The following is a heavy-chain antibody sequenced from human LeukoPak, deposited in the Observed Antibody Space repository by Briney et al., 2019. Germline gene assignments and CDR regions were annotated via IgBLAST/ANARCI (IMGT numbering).Heavy chain of an antibody. Sequence: SETLSLTCAVYGGSFSGYYWSWLRQPPGKGLEWIGEINHSGSTNYNPSLKSRVTISADTSKNQFSLKLSSVTAADTAVYYCARGSVVTMVRGAPGSFDYWGQGTLVTVSS. D-gene: IGHD3-10*01. V-gene: IGHV4-34*01. CDR3: ARGSVVTMVRGAPGSFDY. CDR2: INHSGST. J-gene: IGHJ4*02. CDR1: GGSFSGYY.